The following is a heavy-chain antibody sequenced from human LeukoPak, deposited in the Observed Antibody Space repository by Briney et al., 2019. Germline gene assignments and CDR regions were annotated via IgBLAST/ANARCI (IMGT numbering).Heavy chain of an antibody. V-gene: IGHV4-31*03. CDR3: ARLTPFPYYFDY. CDR1: GGSISSGGYY. J-gene: IGHJ4*02. Sequence: SETLSLTCTVSGGSISSGGYYWSWIRQHPGKGLEWIGYIYYSGSTYYNPSLKSRVTISVDTSKNQFSLKLSSVTAADTAVYYCARLTPFPYYFDYWGQGTLVTVSS. CDR2: IYYSGST.